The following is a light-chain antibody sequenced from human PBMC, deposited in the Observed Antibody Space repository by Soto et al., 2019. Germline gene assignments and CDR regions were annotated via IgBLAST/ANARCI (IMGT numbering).Light chain of an antibody. V-gene: IGLV1-44*01. CDR3: AAWDDSLNGWV. CDR1: SSNTGSNT. Sequence: QSVLTHPPSASGTHGQRVPISYSGSSSNTGSNTVNWYQQLPGTAPKLLIYSNNQRPSGVPDRFSGSKSGTSASLAISGLQSEDEADYYCAAWDDSLNGWVFGGGTQLTVL. J-gene: IGLJ3*02. CDR2: SNN.